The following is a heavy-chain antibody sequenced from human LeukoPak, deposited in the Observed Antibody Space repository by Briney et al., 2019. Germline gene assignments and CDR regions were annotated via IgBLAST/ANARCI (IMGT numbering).Heavy chain of an antibody. D-gene: IGHD4-17*01. CDR2: INWNGGST. V-gene: IGHV3-20*04. CDR1: GFTFDDYG. Sequence: PGGSLRLSCAASGFTFDDYGMSWVRQAPGKGLEWVSGINWNGGSTGYADSVKGRFTISRDNAENSLYLQMNSLRAEDTALYYCARDTRGDYPHWVDYWGQGTLVTVSS. J-gene: IGHJ4*02. CDR3: ARDTRGDYPHWVDY.